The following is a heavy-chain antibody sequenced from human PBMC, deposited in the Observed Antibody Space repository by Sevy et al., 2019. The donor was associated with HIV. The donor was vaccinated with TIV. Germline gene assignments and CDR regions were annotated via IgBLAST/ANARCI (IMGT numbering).Heavy chain of an antibody. Sequence: GGSLRLSCSASGFTFRSFSMHWVRQAPGKGLEWVAAIWYDGRTKQYADSVNGRFTISRDNSKNMLILEMNSLRAEDTGLYFCARDSARVIVPTAGFDSWGQGTVVTVSS. CDR3: ARDSARVIVPTAGFDS. CDR1: GFTFRSFS. D-gene: IGHD1-1*01. V-gene: IGHV3-33*01. CDR2: IWYDGRTK. J-gene: IGHJ5*01.